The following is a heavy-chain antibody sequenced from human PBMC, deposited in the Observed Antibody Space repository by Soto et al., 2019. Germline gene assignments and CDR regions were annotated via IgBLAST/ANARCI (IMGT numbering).Heavy chain of an antibody. J-gene: IGHJ4*02. Sequence: ASVKVSCKASGNTFTSYDINWVRQATGHGLEWMGWINPNSGNKGYAQKFQGRVAMTRDTAIRTAYMEVSRLRSDDTAVYYCARGRASGSYYLLDYWAQGTLVTVSS. CDR1: GNTFTSYD. CDR3: ARGRASGSYYLLDY. CDR2: INPNSGNK. D-gene: IGHD3-10*01. V-gene: IGHV1-8*01.